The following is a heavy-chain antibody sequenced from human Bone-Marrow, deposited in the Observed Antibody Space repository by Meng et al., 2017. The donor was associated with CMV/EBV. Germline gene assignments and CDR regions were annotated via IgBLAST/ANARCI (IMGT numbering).Heavy chain of an antibody. J-gene: IGHJ6*02. CDR1: GFSVSSYW. V-gene: IGHV3-74*01. CDR3: ARANNHAMDV. Sequence: GSLRLSCAASGFSVSSYWMHWVRQAPGKGLVWVSRINSDGSSTTYADPVKGRFTFSRDNAKNTLYLQMNSLRAEDTAVYYCARANNHAMDVWGQGTTVTVSS. CDR2: INSDGSST. D-gene: IGHD1/OR15-1a*01.